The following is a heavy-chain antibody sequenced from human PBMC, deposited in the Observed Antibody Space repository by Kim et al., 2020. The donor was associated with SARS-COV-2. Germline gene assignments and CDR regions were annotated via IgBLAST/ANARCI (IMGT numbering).Heavy chain of an antibody. CDR3: ARQKSSGLPYTPPLEFYY. V-gene: IGHV4-39*01. D-gene: IGHD3-22*01. CDR2: IYYSGST. Sequence: SETLSLTCTVSGGSISSSSYYWGWIRQPPGKGLEWIGSIYYSGSTYYNPSLKSRVTISVDTSKNQFSLKLSSVTAADTAVYYCARQKSSGLPYTPPLEFYYWGQGTLVTVSS. CDR1: GGSISSSSYY. J-gene: IGHJ4*02.